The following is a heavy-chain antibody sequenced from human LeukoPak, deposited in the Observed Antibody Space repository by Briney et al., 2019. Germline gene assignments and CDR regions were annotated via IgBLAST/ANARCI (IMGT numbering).Heavy chain of an antibody. CDR2: ISGSGGST. D-gene: IGHD2-2*01. CDR1: GFTFSSYG. V-gene: IGHV3-23*01. Sequence: GGSLRLSCAASGFTFSSYGMSWVRQAPGKGLEWVSAISGSGGSTYYADSVKGRFTISRDNSKNTLYLQMNSLRAEDTAVYYRAKAGYCSGTSCSPYYYYMDVWGKGTTVTISS. J-gene: IGHJ6*03. CDR3: AKAGYCSGTSCSPYYYYMDV.